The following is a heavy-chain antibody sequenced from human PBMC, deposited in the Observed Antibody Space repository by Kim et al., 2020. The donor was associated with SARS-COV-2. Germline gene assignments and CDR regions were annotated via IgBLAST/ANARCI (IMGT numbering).Heavy chain of an antibody. V-gene: IGHV3-73*01. D-gene: IGHD6-6*01. CDR3: TRLPTSSSSQGAYYYGMDV. J-gene: IGHJ6*02. Sequence: GRFTISKDDSKNTAYLQMNSLKTEDTAVYYCTRLPTSSSSQGAYYYGMDVWGQGTTVTVSS.